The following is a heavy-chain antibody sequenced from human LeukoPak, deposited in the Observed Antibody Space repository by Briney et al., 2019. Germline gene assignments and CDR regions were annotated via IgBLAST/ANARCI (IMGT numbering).Heavy chain of an antibody. Sequence: SETLSLTCTVSGGSISSGGYYWSWIRQHPGKGLEWIGYIYYSVSTYYNPSLKSRVTISVDTSKNQFSLKLSSVTAADTAVYYCARDGPSTYYYDSSGELINYFDYWGQRTLVTVSS. D-gene: IGHD3-22*01. CDR2: IYYSVST. CDR1: GGSISSGGYY. J-gene: IGHJ4*02. CDR3: ARDGPSTYYYDSSGELINYFDY. V-gene: IGHV4-31*03.